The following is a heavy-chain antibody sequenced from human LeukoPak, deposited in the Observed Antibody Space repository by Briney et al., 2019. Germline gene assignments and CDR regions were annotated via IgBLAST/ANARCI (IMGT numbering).Heavy chain of an antibody. Sequence: GGSLRLSCAASGFTYSNYWMTWVRQAPGKGLEWVANIKQDGSEQYYVDSVKGRFTISRDNAKNSLYLQMNSLRAEDTAVYYCARDQTPFVWGQGTLVTVSS. CDR1: GFTYSNYW. CDR3: ARDQTPFV. J-gene: IGHJ4*02. V-gene: IGHV3-7*01. CDR2: IKQDGSEQ.